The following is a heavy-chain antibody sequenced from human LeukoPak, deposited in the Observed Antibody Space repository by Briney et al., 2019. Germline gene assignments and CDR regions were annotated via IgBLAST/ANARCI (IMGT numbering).Heavy chain of an antibody. Sequence: GGSLRLSCAASGFTFSNAWMSWVRQAPGKGLEWVGRIKSKTDGGTTDYAAPVKGRFTISRDDSKNTLYLQMNSLKTEDTAVYYCTTDLQFFGVVSHFDYWGQGTLVTVSS. J-gene: IGHJ4*02. CDR2: IKSKTDGGTT. CDR1: GFTFSNAW. CDR3: TTDLQFFGVVSHFDY. D-gene: IGHD3-3*01. V-gene: IGHV3-15*01.